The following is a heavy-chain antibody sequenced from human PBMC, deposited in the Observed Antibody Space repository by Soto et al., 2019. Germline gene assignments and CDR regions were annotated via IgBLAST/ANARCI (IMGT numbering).Heavy chain of an antibody. CDR3: AREDINESFLDS. Sequence: QVQLQESGPGLVKPSQTLSLTCSVSGGYISSGGNYWSWIRQHPGKGLEWIGFIYYTGHTKYNAALKSRVNISGDMSQNQFSLTLTSVTAVDTAVYYCAREDINESFLDSWGPGILVTVSS. D-gene: IGHD2-8*01. CDR1: GGYISSGGNY. CDR2: IYYTGHT. V-gene: IGHV4-31*03. J-gene: IGHJ4*02.